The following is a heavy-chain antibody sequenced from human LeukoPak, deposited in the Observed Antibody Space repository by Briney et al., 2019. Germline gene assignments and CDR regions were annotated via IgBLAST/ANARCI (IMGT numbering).Heavy chain of an antibody. CDR2: NSYNGNT. Sequence: PSETLSLTCTVSAGVIGSSNYYWSWLRQTPGPGLVWIGSNSYNGNTNYNPSLKSRVTISVDTSKNQFSLKLSSVTATDTGVYYCAREVGSFDYWGQGTLVTVSS. J-gene: IGHJ4*02. V-gene: IGHV4-39*07. CDR1: AGVIGSSNYY. CDR3: AREVGSFDY. D-gene: IGHD1-26*01.